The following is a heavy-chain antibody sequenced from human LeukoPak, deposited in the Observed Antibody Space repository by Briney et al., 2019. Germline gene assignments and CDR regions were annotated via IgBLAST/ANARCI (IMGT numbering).Heavy chain of an antibody. CDR3: ARDENTIYCSSTSCYIGPFDP. CDR1: GYTFTGYY. J-gene: IGHJ5*02. D-gene: IGHD2-2*02. CDR2: INPNSGGT. V-gene: IGHV1-2*02. Sequence: GASVKVSCKASGYTFTGYYMHWVRQAPGQGLEWMGWINPNSGGTNYAQKFQGRVTMTRDTSISTAYMELSRLRSDDTAVYYCARDENTIYCSSTSCYIGPFDPWGQGTLVTVSS.